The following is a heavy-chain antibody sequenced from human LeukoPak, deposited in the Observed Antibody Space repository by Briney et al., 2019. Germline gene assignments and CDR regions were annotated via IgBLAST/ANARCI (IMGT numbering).Heavy chain of an antibody. CDR2: MNPNSGNT. D-gene: IGHD4-17*01. Sequence: ASVKVSCKAPGYTFTSYDINWVRQATGQGPEWMGWMNPNSGNTGYGQKFQGRVTMTRDTSISTAYMELRSLRSEDTAVYYCARGRLTTVTTWYYHGMDVWGQGTTVTVSS. CDR3: ARGRLTTVTTWYYHGMDV. CDR1: GYTFTSYD. J-gene: IGHJ6*02. V-gene: IGHV1-8*01.